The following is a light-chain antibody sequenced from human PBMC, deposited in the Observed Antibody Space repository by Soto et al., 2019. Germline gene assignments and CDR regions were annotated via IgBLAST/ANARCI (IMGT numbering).Light chain of an antibody. J-gene: IGLJ1*01. CDR1: SSDVGAYNY. CDR3: FSHRGGDSHV. CDR2: GVT. V-gene: IGLV2-14*01. Sequence: QSALTQPASVSGSPGQPITISCTGTSSDVGAYNYVSWYQQYPGKAPKLMIYGVTNRPSGVSNRFSGSKTGNTASLTISGLQAEDEADYYCFSHRGGDSHVFGTGTKVT.